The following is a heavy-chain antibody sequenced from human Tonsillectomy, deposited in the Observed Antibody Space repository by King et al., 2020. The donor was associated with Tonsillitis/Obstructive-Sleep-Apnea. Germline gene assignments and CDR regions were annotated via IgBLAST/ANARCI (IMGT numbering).Heavy chain of an antibody. CDR3: ARFXXVAGEDYFDY. CDR1: GGSISSGSYY. J-gene: IGHJ4*02. Sequence: VQLQESGPGLVKPSQTLSLTCTVSGGSISSGSYYWSWIRQPAGKGLEWIGRIYTTGSTNYNPSLKSRVTISVDTYKNQFSLKLTSVTAADPAVYFCARFXXVAGEDYFDYWGQGXLVTVSS. V-gene: IGHV4-61*02. CDR2: IYTTGST.